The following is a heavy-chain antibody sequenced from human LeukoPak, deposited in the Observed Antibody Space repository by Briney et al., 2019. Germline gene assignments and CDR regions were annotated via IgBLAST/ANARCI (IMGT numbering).Heavy chain of an antibody. CDR1: GFTFSSYW. CDR3: AREIVGAIKSYFDY. Sequence: GSLRLSCAASGFTFSSYWTNWARQAPGKGLEWVASINHNGNVNYYVDSVKGRFTISRDNAENSLYLQMNSLRAEDTAVYYCAREIVGAIKSYFDYWGQGTLVTVSS. D-gene: IGHD1-26*01. CDR2: INHNGNVN. J-gene: IGHJ4*02. V-gene: IGHV3-7*01.